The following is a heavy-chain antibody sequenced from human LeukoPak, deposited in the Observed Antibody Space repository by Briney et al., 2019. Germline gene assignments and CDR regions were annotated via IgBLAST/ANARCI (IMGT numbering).Heavy chain of an antibody. D-gene: IGHD3-22*01. J-gene: IGHJ4*02. CDR2: IYYSAST. CDR1: GGSISSGGYY. CDR3: ARDNSYDCCGCVFDY. V-gene: IGHV4-31*03. Sequence: SETLSLTCTVSGGSISSGGYYWSWIRQHPGKGLEWIGYIYYSASTSHTTSLKSRVTISLDTSKNQISLKLSSVTPPGMTVYFCARDNSYDCCGCVFDYWGQGTVVSVSS.